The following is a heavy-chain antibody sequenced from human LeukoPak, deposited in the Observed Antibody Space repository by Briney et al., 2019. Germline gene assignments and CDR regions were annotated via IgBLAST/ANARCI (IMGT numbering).Heavy chain of an antibody. CDR2: IIPIFGTA. V-gene: IGHV1-69*05. D-gene: IGHD5-18*01. J-gene: IGHJ4*02. CDR3: ARGTVDTAMVYYFDY. CDR1: GGTFSSYA. Sequence: GASVKVSCKASGGTFSSYAISWVRQAPGQGLEWMGGIIPIFGTANYAQKFQGRVTITTDESTSTAYMELSSLRSGDTAVYYCARGTVDTAMVYYFDYWGQGTLVTVSS.